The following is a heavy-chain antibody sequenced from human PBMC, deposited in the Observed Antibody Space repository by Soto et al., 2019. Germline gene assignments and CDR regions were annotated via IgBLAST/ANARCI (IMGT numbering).Heavy chain of an antibody. CDR2: ISGSGGST. CDR1: GFTFSSYA. Sequence: EVQLLESGGGLVQPGGSLRLSCAASGFTFSSYAMSWVRQAPGKGLEWVSAISGSGGSTYYADSVKGRFTISRDNSKNTLYLQMNSLRAEDTAVYYCAKGSEALHGYYYGMDVWGQVTTVTVSS. CDR3: AKGSEALHGYYYGMDV. V-gene: IGHV3-23*01. J-gene: IGHJ6*02.